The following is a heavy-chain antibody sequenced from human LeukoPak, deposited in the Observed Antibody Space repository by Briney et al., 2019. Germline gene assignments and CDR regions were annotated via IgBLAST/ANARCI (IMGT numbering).Heavy chain of an antibody. CDR3: ARLTGDSNYGRFDY. V-gene: IGHV4-34*01. CDR1: GGSFSGYY. J-gene: IGHJ4*02. Sequence: SETLSLTCAVYGGSFSGYYWSWIRQPPGKGLEWIGEINHSGSTNYNPSLKSRVTISVDTSKNQFSLKLSSVTAADTAVYYCARLTGDSNYGRFDYWGQGTLVTVSS. CDR2: INHSGST. D-gene: IGHD4-11*01.